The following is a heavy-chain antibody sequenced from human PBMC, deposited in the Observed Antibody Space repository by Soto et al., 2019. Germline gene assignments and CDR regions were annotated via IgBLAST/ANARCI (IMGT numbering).Heavy chain of an antibody. CDR3: ARGAESSSWYLYYYGMDV. D-gene: IGHD6-13*01. V-gene: IGHV3-13*01. Sequence: EVQLVESGGGLVQPGGSLRLSCAASGFTFSSYDMHWVRQATGKGLEWVSAIGTAGDTYYPGSVKGRFTISRENAKNSLYLQMNSLRAEDTAVYYCARGAESSSWYLYYYGMDVWGQGTTVTVSS. J-gene: IGHJ6*02. CDR1: GFTFSSYD. CDR2: IGTAGDT.